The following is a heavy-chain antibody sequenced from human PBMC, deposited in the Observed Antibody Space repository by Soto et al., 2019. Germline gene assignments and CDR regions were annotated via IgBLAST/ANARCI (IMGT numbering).Heavy chain of an antibody. CDR1: GFTFSNAW. D-gene: IGHD3-22*01. CDR3: TTASPPHSEDYYYSSGYRLLGSYYYYYGMDV. V-gene: IGHV3-15*07. J-gene: IGHJ6*02. CDR2: IKSKTDGGTT. Sequence: GGSLRLSCAASGFTFSNAWMNWVRQAPGKGLEWVGRIKSKTDGGTTDYDAPVKGRFTISRDDSKNTLYLQMNSLKTEDTAVYYCTTASPPHSEDYYYSSGYRLLGSYYYYYGMDVWGQGTTVTVSS.